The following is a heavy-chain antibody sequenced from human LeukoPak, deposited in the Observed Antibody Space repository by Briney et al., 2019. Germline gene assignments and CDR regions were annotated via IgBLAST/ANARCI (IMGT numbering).Heavy chain of an antibody. V-gene: IGHV3-23*01. CDR3: ARGGISRPYYFDS. J-gene: IGHJ4*02. CDR1: GFTFSSYA. CDR2: ISGSGGST. Sequence: PGGSLRLSRAASGFTFSSYAMSWVRQAPGKGLEWVSAISGSGGSTYYADSVKGRFTISRDNAKNSLYLQMNGLRAEDTAVYFCARGGISRPYYFDSWGQGALVTVSS.